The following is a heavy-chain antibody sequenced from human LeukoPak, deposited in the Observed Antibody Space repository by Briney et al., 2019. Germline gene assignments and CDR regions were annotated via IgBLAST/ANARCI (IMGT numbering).Heavy chain of an antibody. CDR2: IYSGGST. V-gene: IGHV3-53*01. D-gene: IGHD6-13*01. CDR3: ARDGPEGIAAAGYYYYGTDV. Sequence: EGSLRLSCAASGFTVSSNYMSWIRQAPGKGLEWVSVIYSGGSTYYADSVKGRFTISRDNSKNTLYLQMDSLRAEDTAVYYCARDGPEGIAAAGYYYYGTDVWGQGTTVTVSS. CDR1: GFTVSSNY. J-gene: IGHJ6*02.